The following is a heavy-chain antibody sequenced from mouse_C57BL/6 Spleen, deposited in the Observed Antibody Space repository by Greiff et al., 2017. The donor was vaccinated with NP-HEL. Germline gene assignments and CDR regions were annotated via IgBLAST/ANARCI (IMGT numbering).Heavy chain of an antibody. V-gene: IGHV1-59*01. CDR3: ERRDDSSRFDY. Sequence: QVQLQQPGAELVRPGTSVKLSCKASGYTFTSYWMHWVKQRPGQGLAWIGVIDPFDCYTNYNQKFKGKATLTVASSSSTAYMQLSRLTSEDSAVYYCERRDDSSRFDYWGQGTTLTVSS. J-gene: IGHJ2*01. D-gene: IGHD1-1*01. CDR2: IDPFDCYT. CDR1: GYTFTSYW.